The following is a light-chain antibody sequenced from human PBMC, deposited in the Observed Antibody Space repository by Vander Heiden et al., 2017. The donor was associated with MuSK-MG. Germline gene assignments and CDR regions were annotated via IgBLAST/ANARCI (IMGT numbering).Light chain of an antibody. CDR3: RSYTSSTPAV. Sequence: QSALTQPPSVAGWPGKSVTISCTGTSSDVGSYHRVSWYQQPPGTAPILMSYEVSNRPSGVPDRFSGSKSGNTASLTISGLQAEDEAYYYCRSYTSSTPAVFGGGTKLTVL. J-gene: IGLJ2*01. V-gene: IGLV2-18*02. CDR1: SSDVGSYHR. CDR2: EVS.